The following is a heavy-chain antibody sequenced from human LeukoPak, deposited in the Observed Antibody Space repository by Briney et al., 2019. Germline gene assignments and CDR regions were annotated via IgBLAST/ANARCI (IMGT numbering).Heavy chain of an antibody. CDR2: IRYDGSNK. CDR1: GFTFSSYG. Sequence: GSLRLSCAASGFTFSSYGMHWVRQAPGKGLEWVAFIRYDGSNKYYADSVKGRFTISRDNSKNTLYLQMNSLRAEDTAVYYCAKDLRFNYVWEAGYWGQGTLVTVSS. CDR3: AKDLRFNYVWEAGY. J-gene: IGHJ4*02. D-gene: IGHD3-16*01. V-gene: IGHV3-30*02.